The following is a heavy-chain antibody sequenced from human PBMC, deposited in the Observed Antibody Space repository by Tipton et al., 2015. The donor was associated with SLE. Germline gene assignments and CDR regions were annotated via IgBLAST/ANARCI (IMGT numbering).Heavy chain of an antibody. D-gene: IGHD3-3*01. CDR2: IYSGGST. CDR1: GFTFSSYA. V-gene: IGHV3-23*03. Sequence: SLRLSCAASGFTFSSYAMSWVRQAPGKGLEWVSVIYSGGSTYYADSVKGRFTISRDNSKNTLYLQMNSLRAEDTAVYYCARARYYDFWSGYSFDYWGQGTLVTVSS. J-gene: IGHJ4*02. CDR3: ARARYYDFWSGYSFDY.